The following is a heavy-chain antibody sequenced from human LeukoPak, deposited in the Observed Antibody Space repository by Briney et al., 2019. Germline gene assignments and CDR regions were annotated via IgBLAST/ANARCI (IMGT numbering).Heavy chain of an antibody. J-gene: IGHJ4*02. D-gene: IGHD3-22*01. Sequence: GGSLRLSCAASGFTFSSYAMSWVRQAPGKGLVWVSRINSDGSSTSYADSVKGRFTISRDNAKNTLYLQMNSLRAEDTAVYYCARAGEYYYDSSGYAHIDYWGQGTLVTVSS. CDR2: INSDGSST. V-gene: IGHV3-74*01. CDR3: ARAGEYYYDSSGYAHIDY. CDR1: GFTFSSYA.